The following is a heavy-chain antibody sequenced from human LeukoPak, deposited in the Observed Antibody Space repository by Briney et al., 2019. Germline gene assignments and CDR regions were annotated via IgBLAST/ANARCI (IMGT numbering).Heavy chain of an antibody. CDR2: IYHSGST. J-gene: IGHJ4*02. D-gene: IGHD5-12*01. V-gene: IGHV4-4*02. CDR1: GGSISSSNW. Sequence: PSGTLSLTCVVSGGSISSSNWWNWVRQTPGKGLEWIGEIYHSGSTNCNPSLKGRVTMSVDKSTNQFSLTMRSVTAADTALYYCASYSGYALMAFDHWGQGTLVTVSS. CDR3: ASYSGYALMAFDH.